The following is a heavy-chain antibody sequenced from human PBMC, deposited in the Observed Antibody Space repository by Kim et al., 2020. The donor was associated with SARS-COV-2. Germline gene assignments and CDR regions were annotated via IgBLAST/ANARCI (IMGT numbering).Heavy chain of an antibody. CDR2: IYPGDSDA. J-gene: IGHJ6*04. D-gene: IGHD2-15*01. V-gene: IGHV5-51*01. Sequence: GESLKISCKGSGYRFNTYWIVWVRQMPGKGLEWMGMIYPGDSDARYSPSFQGQVTMSADKSISTAHLQWSSLKASDTATYYCARRDCISGSCYSWMDVWGKGTTVTVSP. CDR1: GYRFNTYW. CDR3: ARRDCISGSCYSWMDV.